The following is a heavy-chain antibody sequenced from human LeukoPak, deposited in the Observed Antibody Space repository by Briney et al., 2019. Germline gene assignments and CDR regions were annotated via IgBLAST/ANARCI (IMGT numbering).Heavy chain of an antibody. Sequence: GGSLRLSCAASGFTFSSYAMSWVRQAPGKGLEWASAISGSGGSTYYADSVKGRFTISRDNSKNTLYLQMNSLRAEDTAVYYCAKGLGSDYGGVSEGYWGQGTLVTVSS. J-gene: IGHJ4*02. CDR1: GFTFSSYA. V-gene: IGHV3-23*01. CDR2: ISGSGGST. D-gene: IGHD4-23*01. CDR3: AKGLGSDYGGVSEGY.